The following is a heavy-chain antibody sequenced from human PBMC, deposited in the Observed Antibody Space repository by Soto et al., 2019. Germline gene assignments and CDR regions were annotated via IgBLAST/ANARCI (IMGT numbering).Heavy chain of an antibody. CDR1: GVTVSNNY. CDR3: ARDTYDDY. V-gene: IGHV3-66*01. D-gene: IGHD3-3*01. J-gene: IGHJ4*02. Sequence: EVQLVESGGGLVQPGGSLRLSCAASGVTVSNNYMSWVRHAPGKGLEWVSVIYSGGRTYYADSVKGRFIISRDNSKNTLYLQMNSLRAEDTAVYYCARDTYDDYRGQGTLVTVFS. CDR2: IYSGGRT.